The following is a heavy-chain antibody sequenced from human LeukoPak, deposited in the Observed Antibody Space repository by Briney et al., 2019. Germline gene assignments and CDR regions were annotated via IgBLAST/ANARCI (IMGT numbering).Heavy chain of an antibody. D-gene: IGHD5-24*01. V-gene: IGHV1-18*01. CDR2: ISAYNGNT. Sequence: GASVKVSCKASGYTFTSYGISWVRQAPGQGLEWMGWISAYNGNTNYAQKLQGRVTMTTDTSTSTAYMELRSLRSDDTAVYYCARDHNRWLQSGVAFDIWGQGTMVTVSS. J-gene: IGHJ3*02. CDR1: GYTFTSYG. CDR3: ARDHNRWLQSGVAFDI.